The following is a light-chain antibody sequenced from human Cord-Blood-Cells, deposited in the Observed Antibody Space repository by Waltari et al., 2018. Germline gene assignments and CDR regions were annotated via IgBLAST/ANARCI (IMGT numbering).Light chain of an antibody. J-gene: IGLJ1*01. V-gene: IGLV2-11*01. CDR2: DVS. Sequence: QSALTQPRSVSGSPGQSVTISCTGTSSAVGGYNYVSWYQQHPGKAPKLMIYDVSKRPSGVHDRFSGSKSGNTASLTISGLQAEDEADYYCCSYAGSYTYVFGTGTKVTVL. CDR3: CSYAGSYTYV. CDR1: SSAVGGYNY.